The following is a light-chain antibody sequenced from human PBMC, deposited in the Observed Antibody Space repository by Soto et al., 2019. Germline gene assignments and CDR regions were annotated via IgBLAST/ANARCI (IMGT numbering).Light chain of an antibody. CDR2: TNN. V-gene: IGLV1-44*01. CDR3: PTWDGSMHVCV. J-gene: IGLJ2*01. Sequence: QSVLTQPPSASGTPGQRVTISCSGGKSDIGSNTVYWFQQFPGTAPRLVIYTNNQRPSGVPDRFSGSKSGTSASLVISGLQAEDEADYYCPTWDGSMHVCVFGGGTKLTVL. CDR1: KSDIGSNT.